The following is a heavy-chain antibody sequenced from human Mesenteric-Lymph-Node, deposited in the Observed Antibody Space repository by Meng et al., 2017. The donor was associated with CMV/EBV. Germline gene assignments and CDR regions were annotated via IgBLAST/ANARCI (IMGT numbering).Heavy chain of an antibody. CDR1: GYTFTSYY. CDR2: INPSGGST. J-gene: IGHJ6*02. CDR3: ARGRRQRRGQLLSTHYYGMDV. Sequence: ASVKVSCKASGYTFTSYYMHWVRQAPGQGLEWMGIINPSGGSTSYAQKFQGRVTMTRDTSTSTVYMELSSLRSEDTAVYYCARGRRQRRGQLLSTHYYGMDVWGQGTTVTVSS. V-gene: IGHV1-46*01. D-gene: IGHD2-2*01.